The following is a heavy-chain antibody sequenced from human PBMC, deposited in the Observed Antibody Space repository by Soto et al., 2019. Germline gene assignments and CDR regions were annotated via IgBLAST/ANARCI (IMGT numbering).Heavy chain of an antibody. D-gene: IGHD3-10*01. CDR2: ISGSGGST. Sequence: GGSLRLSCAASGFTFSSYAMSWVRQAPGKGLEWVSAISGSGGSTYYADSVKGRFTITRDNSKNTLYLQMNSLRAEDTAVYYYAKDGTIANCGSGDGIDYWGQGTLVTVSS. V-gene: IGHV3-23*01. CDR3: AKDGTIANCGSGDGIDY. CDR1: GFTFSSYA. J-gene: IGHJ4*02.